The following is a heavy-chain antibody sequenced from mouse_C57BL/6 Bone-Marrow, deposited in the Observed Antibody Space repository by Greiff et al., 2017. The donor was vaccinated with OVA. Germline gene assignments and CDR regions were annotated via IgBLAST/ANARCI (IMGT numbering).Heavy chain of an antibody. CDR3: TREGTGTGDFDY. D-gene: IGHD4-1*01. J-gene: IGHJ2*01. Sequence: EVHLVESGEGLVKPGGSLKLSCAASGFTFSSYAMSWVRQTPEKRLEWVAYISSGGDYIYYADTVKGRFTISRDNARNTLYLQMSSLKSEDTAMYYCTREGTGTGDFDYWGQGTTLTVSS. V-gene: IGHV5-9-1*02. CDR2: ISSGGDYI. CDR1: GFTFSSYA.